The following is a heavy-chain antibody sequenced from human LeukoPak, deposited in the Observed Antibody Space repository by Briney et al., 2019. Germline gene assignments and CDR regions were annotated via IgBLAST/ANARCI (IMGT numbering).Heavy chain of an antibody. CDR1: GFTFSDYY. CDR2: ISSSGTYA. D-gene: IGHD3-9*01. V-gene: IGHV3-11*05. CDR3: ARGGYDILTGTSFFDP. J-gene: IGHJ5*02. Sequence: GGSLRRSCVASGFTFSDYYMSWIRQAPGKGLQYVSYISSSGTYANYANSVKGRFTNSRDNAKNSLYLQMNSLRADDTAVYYCARGGYDILTGTSFFDPWGQGTLVTVSS.